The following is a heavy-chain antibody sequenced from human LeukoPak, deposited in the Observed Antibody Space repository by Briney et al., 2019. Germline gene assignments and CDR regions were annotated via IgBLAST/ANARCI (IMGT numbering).Heavy chain of an antibody. J-gene: IGHJ6*02. Sequence: GGSLRLSCAASGFTLSSYDMHWVRQTPGRGLEWVSVIGTNADTHYPGSVKGRFTISRENAKNSLYLQMTSLRAGDTAVYYCARGSGWGMDVWGQGTTVTVSS. V-gene: IGHV3-13*04. CDR2: IGTNADT. CDR3: ARGSGWGMDV. D-gene: IGHD3-10*01. CDR1: GFTLSSYD.